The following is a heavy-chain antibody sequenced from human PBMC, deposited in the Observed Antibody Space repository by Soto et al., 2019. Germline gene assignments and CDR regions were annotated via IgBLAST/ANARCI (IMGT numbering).Heavy chain of an antibody. Sequence: EVELVESGGGLGKPGGSLRLSCAASGFTFSSYSMNWVRQAPGKGLEWVSSISSSSSYIYYADSVKGRFTISRDNAKNSLYLQMNSLRAEDTAVYYCAMGKWDEYGDYEFDWGQGTLVTVSS. CDR2: ISSSSSYI. J-gene: IGHJ4*02. CDR1: GFTFSSYS. V-gene: IGHV3-21*01. CDR3: AMGKWDEYGDYEFD. D-gene: IGHD4-17*01.